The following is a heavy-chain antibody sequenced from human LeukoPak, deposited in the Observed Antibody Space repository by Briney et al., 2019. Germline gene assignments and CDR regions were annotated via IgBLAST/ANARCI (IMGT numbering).Heavy chain of an antibody. J-gene: IGHJ4*02. CDR2: IYYSGST. V-gene: IGHV4-39*01. Sequence: SETLSLTCTVSGGSIRSSNYYWGWIRQPPGRGLEWIGIIYYSGSTYYNPSLKSRVTISVDTSKNQISLKLNSVTAADTAVYYCARSLAGPRARPSDYWGQGILVTVSS. CDR1: GGSIRSSNYY. CDR3: ARSLAGPRARPSDY. D-gene: IGHD6-19*01.